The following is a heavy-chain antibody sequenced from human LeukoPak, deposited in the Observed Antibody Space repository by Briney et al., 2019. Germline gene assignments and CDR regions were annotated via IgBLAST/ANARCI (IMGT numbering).Heavy chain of an antibody. Sequence: GGSLRLSCAASGFTFSTYGLHWVRQAPGKGLEWVALISYDGGVKYYADSVKGRFTISRDNAKNSLYLQMNSLRAEDTAVYYCARAVHLYYYGSGSYYTDAFDIWGQGTMVTVSS. V-gene: IGHV3-30*03. CDR2: ISYDGGVK. D-gene: IGHD3-10*01. CDR1: GFTFSTYG. CDR3: ARAVHLYYYGSGSYYTDAFDI. J-gene: IGHJ3*02.